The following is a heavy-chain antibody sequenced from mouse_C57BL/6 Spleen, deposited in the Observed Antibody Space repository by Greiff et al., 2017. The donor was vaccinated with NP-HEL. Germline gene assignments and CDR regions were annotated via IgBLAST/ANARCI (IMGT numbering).Heavy chain of an antibody. J-gene: IGHJ2*01. Sequence: EVQGVESGGGLVKPGGSLKLSCAASGFTFSDYGMHWVRQAPEKGLEWVAYISSGSSTIYYADTVKGRFTISRDNAKNTLFLQMTSLRSEDTAMYYCARCRDAGFDYWGQGTTLTVSS. CDR2: ISSGSSTI. V-gene: IGHV5-17*01. CDR1: GFTFSDYG. CDR3: ARCRDAGFDY.